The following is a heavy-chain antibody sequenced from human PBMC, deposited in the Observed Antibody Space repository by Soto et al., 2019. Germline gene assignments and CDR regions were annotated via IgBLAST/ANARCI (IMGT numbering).Heavy chain of an antibody. J-gene: IGHJ4*02. CDR2: INPNSGAT. V-gene: IGHV1-2*02. CDR1: GYTFIGYY. D-gene: IGHD5-12*01. CDR3: ARDLVSTIGDFDF. Sequence: ASVKVSCKTSGYTFIGYYIHWVRQAPGQGLEWMGWINPNSGATNYAQKFQGRVSMTRDTSITTAYMELSRLRSDDTAVYYCARDLVSTIGDFDFWGQGXPVTVYS.